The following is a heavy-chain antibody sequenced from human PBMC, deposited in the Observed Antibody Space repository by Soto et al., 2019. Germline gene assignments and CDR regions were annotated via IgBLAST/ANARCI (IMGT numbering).Heavy chain of an antibody. Sequence: PSETLSLTCTVSGGSISSSSYYWGWIRQPPGKGLEWIGSIYYSGSTYYNPSLKSRVTISVDTSKNQFSLKLSSVTAADTAVYYCARHGGMRGATYNWFDPWGQGTLVTVSS. V-gene: IGHV4-39*01. CDR2: IYYSGST. D-gene: IGHD1-26*01. CDR3: ARHGGMRGATYNWFDP. J-gene: IGHJ5*02. CDR1: GGSISSSSYY.